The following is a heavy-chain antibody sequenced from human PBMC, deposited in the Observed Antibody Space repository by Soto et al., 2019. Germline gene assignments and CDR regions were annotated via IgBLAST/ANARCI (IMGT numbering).Heavy chain of an antibody. D-gene: IGHD2-21*01. CDR2: MYYSGST. CDR1: NYSIRSGYY. V-gene: IGHV4-38-2*01. Sequence: SETLSLTCAVSNYSIRSGYYWGWIRQPPGKGLEWIGSMYYSGSTYYNPSLKSRVTISVDTSKNQFSLNLSSVTAADTAVYYCARVIAKVLDYWGQGILVTVSS. CDR3: ARVIAKVLDY. J-gene: IGHJ4*02.